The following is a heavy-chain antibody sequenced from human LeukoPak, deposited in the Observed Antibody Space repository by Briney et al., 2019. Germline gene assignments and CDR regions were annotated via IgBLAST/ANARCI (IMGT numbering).Heavy chain of an antibody. V-gene: IGHV1-69*01. CDR2: IIPIFGTA. CDR3: ARDRRLLPMVLDC. CDR1: GGTFSSYA. D-gene: IGHD1-26*01. J-gene: IGHJ4*02. Sequence: SVKVSCKASGGTFSSYAISWVRQAPGQGLEWMGGIIPIFGTANYAQKFQGRVTITADESTSTAYMELSSLRSEDAAVYYCARDRRLLPMVLDCWGQGTLVTVSS.